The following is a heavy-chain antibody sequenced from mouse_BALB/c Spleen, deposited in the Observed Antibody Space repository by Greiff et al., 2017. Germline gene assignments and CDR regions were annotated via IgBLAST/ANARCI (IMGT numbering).Heavy chain of an antibody. D-gene: IGHD1-2*01. CDR2: IYPGGGYT. V-gene: IGHV1-63*02. CDR1: GYTFTNYW. J-gene: IGHJ2*01. CDR3: ARSKGSTARDY. Sequence: VKLQESGAELVRPGTSVKISCKASGYTFTNYWLGWVKQRPGHGLEWIGDIYPGGGYTNYNEKFKGKATLTADTSSSTAYMQLSSLTSEDSAVYFCARSKGSTARDYWGQGTTLTVSS.